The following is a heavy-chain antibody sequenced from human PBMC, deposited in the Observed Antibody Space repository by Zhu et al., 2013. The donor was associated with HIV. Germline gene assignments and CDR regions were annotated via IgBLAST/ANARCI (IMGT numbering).Heavy chain of an antibody. V-gene: IGHV1-8*03. D-gene: IGHD1-26*01. CDR1: EYTLTSYD. Sequence: QLVQSGAAIKKPGSSMKVSCEASEYTLTSYDIHWVRQVTGQGLEWMGRMKTNSGNTGYAKKFQGRVTFTRNTSIDTAYMELSSLTSEDTAVYYCARGQWELPLLHEYWGQGTLVTVSS. CDR2: MKTNSGNT. CDR3: ARGQWELPLLHEY. J-gene: IGHJ4*02.